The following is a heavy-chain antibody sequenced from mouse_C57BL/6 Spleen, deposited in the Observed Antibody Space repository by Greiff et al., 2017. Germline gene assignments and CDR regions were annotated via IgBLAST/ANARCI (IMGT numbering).Heavy chain of an antibody. CDR3: ALYYGNLWYFDV. CDR2: IYPGSGST. D-gene: IGHD2-1*01. V-gene: IGHV1-55*01. CDR1: GYTFTSYW. Sequence: QVQLKQPGAELVKPGASVKMSCKASGYTFTSYWITWVKQRPGQGLEWIGDIYPGSGSTNYNEKFKSKATLTVDTSSSTAYMQLSSLTSEDSAVYYCALYYGNLWYFDVWGTGTTVTVSS. J-gene: IGHJ1*03.